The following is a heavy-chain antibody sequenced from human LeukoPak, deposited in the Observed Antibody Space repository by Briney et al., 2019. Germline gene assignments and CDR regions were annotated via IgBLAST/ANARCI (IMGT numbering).Heavy chain of an antibody. D-gene: IGHD2-8*01. Sequence: PSYTVSLTCTVSGGSISSYYWSWIRQPPGKGLEWIGYIYYSGSTNNNPPLKSRVTITIDTSKNQYSLILTSVTAADTAVYYCAAIYCTNSVCSPGVDYWGEGTLVTASS. CDR3: AAIYCTNSVCSPGVDY. V-gene: IGHV4-59*07. CDR2: IYYSGST. CDR1: GGSISSYY. J-gene: IGHJ4*02.